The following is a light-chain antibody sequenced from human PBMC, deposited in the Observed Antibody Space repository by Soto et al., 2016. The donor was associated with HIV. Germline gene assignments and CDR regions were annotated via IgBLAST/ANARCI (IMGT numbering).Light chain of an antibody. J-gene: IGKJ2*01. CDR3: QQSYSTPYI. CDR2: AAS. CDR1: QTISTY. Sequence: DIQMTQSPSSLSASVGDRVTITCRASQTISTYLNWYQQKPGKAPKLLIYAASSLQSGVPSRFSGSGSGTDFTLTISSLQPEDFATFYCQQSYSTPYIFGLGDQAGDQT. V-gene: IGKV1-39*01.